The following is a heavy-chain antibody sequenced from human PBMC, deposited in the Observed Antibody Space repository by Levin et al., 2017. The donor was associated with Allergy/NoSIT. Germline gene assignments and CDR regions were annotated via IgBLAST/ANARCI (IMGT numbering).Heavy chain of an antibody. V-gene: IGHV4-39*01. CDR1: GGSISSSSYY. J-gene: IGHJ5*02. Sequence: SQTLSLTCTVSGGSISSSSYYWGWIRQPPGKGLEWIGSIYYSGSTYYNPSLKSRVTISVDTSKNQFSLKLSSVTAADTAVYYCARAPGIQLWYWFDPWGQGTLVTVSS. CDR3: ARAPGIQLWYWFDP. CDR2: IYYSGST. D-gene: IGHD1-1*01.